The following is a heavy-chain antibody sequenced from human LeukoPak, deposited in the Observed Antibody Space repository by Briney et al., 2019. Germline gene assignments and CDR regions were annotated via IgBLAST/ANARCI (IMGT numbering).Heavy chain of an antibody. D-gene: IGHD3-9*01. CDR2: IYHSGST. CDR1: GYSISSGYY. CDR3: ARWGDWLLFDY. Sequence: SETLSLTCTVSGYSISSGYYWGWIRQPPGKGLGWIGSIYHSGSTYYNPSLKSRVTISVDTSKNQFSLELSSVTAADTAVYYCARWGDWLLFDYWGQGTLVTVSS. V-gene: IGHV4-38-2*02. J-gene: IGHJ4*02.